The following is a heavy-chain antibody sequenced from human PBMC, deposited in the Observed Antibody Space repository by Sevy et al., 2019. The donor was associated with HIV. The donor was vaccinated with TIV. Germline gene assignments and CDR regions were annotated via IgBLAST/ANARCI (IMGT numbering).Heavy chain of an antibody. V-gene: IGHV1-8*02. CDR2: MSTNTGNT. CDR1: GFNFRSYD. J-gene: IGHJ6*02. CDR3: ARVSGWHLRYGLDV. D-gene: IGHD6-19*01. Sequence: ASVKVSCEASGFNFRSYDIYWVRQAPGQGLEWMGWMSTNTGNTGFAQKFQGRVTMTRNSSISTAYMELSNLRSENTAVYYCARVSGWHLRYGLDVWGQGTTVTVSS.